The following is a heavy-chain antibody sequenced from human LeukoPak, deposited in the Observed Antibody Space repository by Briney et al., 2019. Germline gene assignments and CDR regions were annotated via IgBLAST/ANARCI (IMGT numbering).Heavy chain of an antibody. Sequence: ASVKVSCKASGYTFTGYYMHWVRQAPGQGLEWMGWINPNSGGTNYAQKFQGRVTMTRDTSISTAYMELSRLRSDDTAVYYCAKGQPYYYGSGSYYPHFDYWGQGTLVTVSS. D-gene: IGHD3-10*01. CDR1: GYTFTGYY. CDR2: INPNSGGT. CDR3: AKGQPYYYGSGSYYPHFDY. V-gene: IGHV1-2*02. J-gene: IGHJ4*02.